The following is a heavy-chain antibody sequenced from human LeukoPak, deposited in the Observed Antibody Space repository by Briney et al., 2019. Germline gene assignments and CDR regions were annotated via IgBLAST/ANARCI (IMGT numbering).Heavy chain of an antibody. D-gene: IGHD1-26*01. CDR2: INAGNGNT. CDR1: GYIFTSYA. V-gene: IGHV1-3*01. CDR3: TRAWEGSFIDY. Sequence: ASVKVSCKASGYIFTSYAIYWVRQAPGQSLEWMGWINAGNGNTRYSQKFQGRVTVTRDTSASTAYMELSSLSSEDTAVYYCTRAWEGSFIDYWGQGTLVTVSS. J-gene: IGHJ4*02.